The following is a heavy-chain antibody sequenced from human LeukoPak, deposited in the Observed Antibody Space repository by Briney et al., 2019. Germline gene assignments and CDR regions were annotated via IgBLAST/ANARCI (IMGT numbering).Heavy chain of an antibody. Sequence: PGGSLRLSCAASGFTVSSNYMSWVRQAPGKGLEWVSAISGSGGSTYYADSVKGRFTISRDNSKNTLYLQMNSLRAEDTAVYYCAKVPIDIVVVVAAAYFDYWGQGTLVTVSS. J-gene: IGHJ4*02. V-gene: IGHV3-23*01. CDR2: ISGSGGST. CDR1: GFTVSSNY. CDR3: AKVPIDIVVVVAAAYFDY. D-gene: IGHD2-15*01.